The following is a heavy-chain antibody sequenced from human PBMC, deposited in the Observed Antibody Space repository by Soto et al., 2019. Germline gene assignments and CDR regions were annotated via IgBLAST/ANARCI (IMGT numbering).Heavy chain of an antibody. J-gene: IGHJ6*03. CDR1: GFTFSNAW. D-gene: IGHD4-4*01. Sequence: EVQLLESGGGLVKPGGSLRLSCAASGFTFSNAWMSWVRQAPGKGLEWVGRIKSKTDGGTTDYAAPVKGRFTISRDDSKNTLYLQMNSLKTEDTAVYYCTTDEYSNQYYYYYYMDVWGKWTTVTVSS. CDR2: IKSKTDGGTT. V-gene: IGHV3-15*01. CDR3: TTDEYSNQYYYYYYMDV.